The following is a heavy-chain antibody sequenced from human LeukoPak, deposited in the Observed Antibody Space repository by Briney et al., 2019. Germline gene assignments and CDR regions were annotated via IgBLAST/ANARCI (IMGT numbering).Heavy chain of an antibody. Sequence: PSETLSLTCTVSGGSIRSSYYYWGWIRQPPGKGLEWIGSIYDSGSTYYNPSLKSRVTISVDTSKNQFSLKLNSVTAADTAVYYCARIGYDSSGFMAFDIWGQGTMVTVSS. CDR3: ARIGYDSSGFMAFDI. CDR2: IYDSGST. J-gene: IGHJ3*02. CDR1: GGSIRSSYYY. V-gene: IGHV4-39*01. D-gene: IGHD3-22*01.